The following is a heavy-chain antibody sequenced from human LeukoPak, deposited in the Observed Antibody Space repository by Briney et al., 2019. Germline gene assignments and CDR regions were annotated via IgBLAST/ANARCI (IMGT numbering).Heavy chain of an antibody. CDR3: ARSDVYGLVDI. J-gene: IGHJ3*02. D-gene: IGHD3-10*01. Sequence: SETLSLTCGVSSEFFSGYYWGWIRQPPGKGLEWIGDINDSGTTKYNPTLKSRVTISIDTSKKQFSLKVKSVTAADTAVYFCARSDVYGLVDIWGQGTMVTVSS. CDR1: SEFFSGYY. V-gene: IGHV4-34*01. CDR2: INDSGTT.